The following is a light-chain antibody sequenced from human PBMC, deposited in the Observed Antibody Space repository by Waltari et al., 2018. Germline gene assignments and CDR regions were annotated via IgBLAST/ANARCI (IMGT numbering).Light chain of an antibody. Sequence: QSALTQPASVSGSPGQSITISCTGISSDVGSYNFVSWYQQHPGKAPKLMIYDAIMRPSVVSDRFSGSKSGNTASLTISGLQGEDEGDYYCCSYAGSTTPNWVFGGGTKLTVL. J-gene: IGLJ3*02. V-gene: IGLV2-23*01. CDR1: SSDVGSYNF. CDR2: DAI. CDR3: CSYAGSTTPNWV.